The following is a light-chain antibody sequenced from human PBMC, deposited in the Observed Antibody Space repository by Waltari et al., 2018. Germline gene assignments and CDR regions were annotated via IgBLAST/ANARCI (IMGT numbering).Light chain of an antibody. Sequence: QSALTQPASVSGSPGQSITISCTGPSSDVGGSNYVSWYQQHPGKAPKLMIYDVSNRPSAVSDRFSGSKSGNTASLTISGLQAEDEADYYCSSYTRSSTWVFGGGTKLTVL. V-gene: IGLV2-14*03. J-gene: IGLJ3*02. CDR1: SSDVGGSNY. CDR3: SSYTRSSTWV. CDR2: DVS.